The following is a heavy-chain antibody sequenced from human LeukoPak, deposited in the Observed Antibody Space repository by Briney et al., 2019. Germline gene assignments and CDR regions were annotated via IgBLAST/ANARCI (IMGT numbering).Heavy chain of an antibody. CDR3: ARDYGDRSYYYYYMDV. CDR1: GGSISSYY. Sequence: PSETLSLTCTVSGGSISSYYWSWIRQPAGKGLEWIGRIYTSGSTNYNPSLKSRVTMSVATSKNQFSLKLSSVTAADTAVYYCARDYGDRSYYYYYMDVWGKGTTVTVSS. CDR2: IYTSGST. D-gene: IGHD4-17*01. V-gene: IGHV4-4*07. J-gene: IGHJ6*03.